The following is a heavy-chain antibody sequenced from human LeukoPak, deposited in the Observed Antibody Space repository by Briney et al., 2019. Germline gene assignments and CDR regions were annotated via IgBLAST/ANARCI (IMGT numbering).Heavy chain of an antibody. V-gene: IGHV3-21*01. J-gene: IGHJ4*02. CDR1: GFTFSSYS. D-gene: IGHD4-17*01. Sequence: PGGSLRLSCAASGFTFSSYSMNWVRQAPGKGLEWVSSISSSSSYIYYADSVKGRFTISRDNAKNSLYLQMNSLRAEDTAVYYCARVPYLLGVGSPYGEFDYWGQGTLVTVSS. CDR3: ARVPYLLGVGSPYGEFDY. CDR2: ISSSSSYI.